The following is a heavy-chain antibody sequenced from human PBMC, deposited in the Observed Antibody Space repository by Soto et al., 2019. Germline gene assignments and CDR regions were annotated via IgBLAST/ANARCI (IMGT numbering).Heavy chain of an antibody. CDR1: GFTFSSYA. J-gene: IGHJ4*02. CDR3: AREERANWGSHYYFDY. D-gene: IGHD7-27*01. CDR2: ISYDGSNK. Sequence: GGSLRLSCAASGFTFSSYAMHWVRQAPGKGLEWVAVISYDGSNKYYADSVKGRFTISRDNSKNTLYLQMNSLRAEDTAVYYCAREERANWGSHYYFDYWGQGTLVTVSS. V-gene: IGHV3-30-3*01.